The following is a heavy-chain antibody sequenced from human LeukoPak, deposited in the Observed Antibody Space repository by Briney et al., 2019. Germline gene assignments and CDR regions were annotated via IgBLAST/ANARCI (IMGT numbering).Heavy chain of an antibody. D-gene: IGHD2-2*01. CDR1: GYTFTSYG. Sequence: ASVKVSCKASGYTFTSYGIRWVRQAPGQGLEWMGWISAYNGNTNYAQKLQGRVTMTTDTSTSTAYMELRSLRSDDTAVYYCARCIVVVPAATKAFDYWGQGTLVTVSS. CDR3: ARCIVVVPAATKAFDY. CDR2: ISAYNGNT. V-gene: IGHV1-18*01. J-gene: IGHJ4*02.